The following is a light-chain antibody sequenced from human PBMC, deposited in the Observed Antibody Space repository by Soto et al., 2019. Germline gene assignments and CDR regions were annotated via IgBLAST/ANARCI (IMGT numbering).Light chain of an antibody. V-gene: IGKV1-39*01. CDR1: QSISTY. Sequence: DIPMTQSPSSLSASVGDRVTITCRASQSISTYLNWYQQKPGKAPKLLIYAASSLESGVPSRFTGSGSGTDFTLTISSLQPEDFATYFCHQTYITPWMFGQGTKVEIK. J-gene: IGKJ1*01. CDR3: HQTYITPWM. CDR2: AAS.